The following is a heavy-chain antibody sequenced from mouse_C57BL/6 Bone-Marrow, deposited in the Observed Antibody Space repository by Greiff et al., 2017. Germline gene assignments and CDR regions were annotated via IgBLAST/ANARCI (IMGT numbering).Heavy chain of an antibody. Sequence: VNLVESGAELARPGASVKLSCKASGYTFTSYGISWVKQRTGQGLEWIGEIYPRSGNTYYTEKFKGKATLTADKSSSTAYLELRSLTSEDSAVXFGARGRIMVYDGPFAYRGQGTLVTGSA. CDR2: IYPRSGNT. J-gene: IGHJ3*01. CDR1: GYTFTSYG. D-gene: IGHD1-2*01. CDR3: ARGRIMVYDGPFAY. V-gene: IGHV1-81*01.